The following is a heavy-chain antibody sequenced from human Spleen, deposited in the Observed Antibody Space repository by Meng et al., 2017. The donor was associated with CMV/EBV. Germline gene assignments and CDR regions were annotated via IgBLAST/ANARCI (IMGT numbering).Heavy chain of an antibody. J-gene: IGHJ5*02. V-gene: IGHV4-34*01. CDR2: INHSGST. D-gene: IGHD6-25*01. Sequence: QGQLQQWRAGLLKPSEPLSLTCAVYGGSLSGYYWSWIRQPPGKGLEWIGEINHSGSTNYYPSLKSRVTISVDTSKNQFSLKLSSVTAADTAVYYCARGPTARRKAWFDPWGQGTLVTVSS. CDR3: ARGPTARRKAWFDP. CDR1: GGSLSGYY.